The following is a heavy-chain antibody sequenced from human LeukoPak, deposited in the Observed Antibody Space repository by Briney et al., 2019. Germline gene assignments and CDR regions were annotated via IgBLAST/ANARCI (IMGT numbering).Heavy chain of an antibody. D-gene: IGHD6-13*01. J-gene: IGHJ5*02. CDR1: GGSISSSSYY. Sequence: SETLSLTCTVSGGSISSSSYYWGWMRQPPGKGLEGVGSICYRGSTYYNRSLKSRVTISVDTSNNQFSLKLSSVTAADTAVYYCARRRRRAAADPNRRARFDPWGQGTLVTVSS. CDR3: ARRRRRAAADPNRRARFDP. V-gene: IGHV4-39*01. CDR2: ICYRGST.